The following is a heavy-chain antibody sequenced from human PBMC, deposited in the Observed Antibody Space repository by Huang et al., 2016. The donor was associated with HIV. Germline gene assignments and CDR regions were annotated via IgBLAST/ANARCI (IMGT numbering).Heavy chain of an antibody. Sequence: QVQLQQWGAGLLKPSETLSLTCAVYGGSVSGHYWSWIRQPPGKGLEWIAEINDNGYTNYNPSLKSRVTISVHTSRNQFSLKLNSETAADAAVYYCARASWYEPRSWYFGLWGRGTLVTVSS. CDR1: GGSVSGHY. J-gene: IGHJ2*01. CDR2: INDNGYT. D-gene: IGHD6-13*01. CDR3: ARASWYEPRSWYFGL. V-gene: IGHV4-34*01.